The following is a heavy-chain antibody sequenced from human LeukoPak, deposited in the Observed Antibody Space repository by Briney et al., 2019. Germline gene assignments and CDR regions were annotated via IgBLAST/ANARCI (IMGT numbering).Heavy chain of an antibody. CDR3: ARRGYTYGYVS. J-gene: IGHJ5*02. CDR1: GYSFTSYW. Sequence: GASLKISCKGSGYSFTSYWIAWVRQMPGKGLEWMGIIFPGDSDTRYSPSFQGQVSISADKSITTAYLQWSSLKASDTAMYYCARRGYTYGYVSWGQGTLVTVSS. D-gene: IGHD5-18*01. V-gene: IGHV5-51*01. CDR2: IFPGDSDT.